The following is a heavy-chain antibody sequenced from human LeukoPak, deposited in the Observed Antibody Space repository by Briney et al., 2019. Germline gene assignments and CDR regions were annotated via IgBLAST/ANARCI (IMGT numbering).Heavy chain of an antibody. Sequence: XXLSCAAXGFTFNNYDMNWVRQAPGKGLEWVSYISNTGSTIYYAESVKGRFTISRDNAKNSLYVQMNSLRAEDTAVYYCARDPTIFGVVRTYYYYYGMDVWGQGTTVTVSS. V-gene: IGHV3-48*03. CDR3: ARDPTIFGVVRTYYYYYGMDV. D-gene: IGHD3-3*01. CDR1: GFTFNNYD. J-gene: IGHJ6*02. CDR2: ISNTGSTI.